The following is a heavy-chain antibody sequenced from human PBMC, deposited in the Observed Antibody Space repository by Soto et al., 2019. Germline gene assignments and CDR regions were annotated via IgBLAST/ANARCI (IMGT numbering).Heavy chain of an antibody. V-gene: IGHV1-8*01. D-gene: IGHD4-17*01. Sequence: ASVKVSCKASGYTFTSYDINWVRQATGQGLEWMGWMNPNSGNTGYAQKFQGRVTMTRNTSISTAYMELSSMRSEDTAVYYCARGRGHAYGDYGRDYWGQGTLVTVSS. CDR3: ARGRGHAYGDYGRDY. CDR2: MNPNSGNT. J-gene: IGHJ4*02. CDR1: GYTFTSYD.